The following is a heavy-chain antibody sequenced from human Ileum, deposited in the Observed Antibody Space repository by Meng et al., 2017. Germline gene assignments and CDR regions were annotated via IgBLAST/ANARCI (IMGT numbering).Heavy chain of an antibody. CDR3: ARVSQRDGYNSANFDY. D-gene: IGHD5-24*01. V-gene: IGHV4-4*02. Sequence: QVQLQESGPGLGKPSGTLSLTCAVSGGSISTSNWWSWLRQSPGQGLEWIGEIYHTGSTTYNPSLESRVTVSVDKSNNQFSLRLTSATAADTAVYYCARVSQRDGYNSANFDYWGQGALVTVSS. J-gene: IGHJ4*02. CDR1: GGSISTSNW. CDR2: IYHTGST.